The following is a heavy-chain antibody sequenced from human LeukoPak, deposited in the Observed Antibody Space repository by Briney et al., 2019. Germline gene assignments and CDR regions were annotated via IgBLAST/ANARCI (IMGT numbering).Heavy chain of an antibody. Sequence: SETLSLTCTVSGDSISSYVWNWIRQPPGKGLEWIAYISYSGSTNYNSSLKSRVTISVDTSKNQFSLRLSSVTAADTAVYYCARDISGYDTFDIWGHGTMVTVSS. V-gene: IGHV4-59*01. J-gene: IGHJ3*02. CDR1: GDSISSYV. D-gene: IGHD5-12*01. CDR3: ARDISGYDTFDI. CDR2: ISYSGST.